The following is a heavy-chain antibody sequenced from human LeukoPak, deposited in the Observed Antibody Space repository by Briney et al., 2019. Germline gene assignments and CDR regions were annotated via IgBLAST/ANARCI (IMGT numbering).Heavy chain of an antibody. J-gene: IGHJ4*02. Sequence: ASVKVSCKASGYTFTGYYMHWVRQAPGQGLEWMGWIKANSGGTNYAQKFQGRVTMTRDTSISTAYMELSRLRSDDTAVYYCASGGGDYYDSSGVFDYWGQGTLVTVSS. D-gene: IGHD3-22*01. CDR1: GYTFTGYY. CDR2: IKANSGGT. CDR3: ASGGGDYYDSSGVFDY. V-gene: IGHV1-2*02.